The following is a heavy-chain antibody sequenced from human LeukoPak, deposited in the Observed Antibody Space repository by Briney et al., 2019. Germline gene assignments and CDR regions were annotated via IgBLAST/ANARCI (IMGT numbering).Heavy chain of an antibody. J-gene: IGHJ5*02. CDR1: GYSFTSNW. D-gene: IGHD6-13*01. CDR3: ARVTGSSWGKSGSDP. Sequence: GESLKISCKGSGYSFTSNWIGWVRQTPGKGLEWMGIIYPGDSDTRYSPSFQGQVTISADKSITTAYLQWSSLKASDTAMYYCARVTGSSWGKSGSDPWGQGTLVTVSS. CDR2: IYPGDSDT. V-gene: IGHV5-51*01.